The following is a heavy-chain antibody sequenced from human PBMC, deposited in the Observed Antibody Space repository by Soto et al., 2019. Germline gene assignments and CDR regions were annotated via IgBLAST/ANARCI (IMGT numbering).Heavy chain of an antibody. CDR2: IYYSGST. Sequence: SETLSFTCTVSGGSISSGDYYWSWIRQPPGKGLEWIGYIYYSGSTYYNPSPKSRVTISVDTSKNQFSLKLSSVTAAETAVYYCASLGSGSYYTYFDYWGQGTLVTVSS. J-gene: IGHJ4*02. V-gene: IGHV4-30-4*01. CDR1: GGSISSGDYY. D-gene: IGHD3-10*01. CDR3: ASLGSGSYYTYFDY.